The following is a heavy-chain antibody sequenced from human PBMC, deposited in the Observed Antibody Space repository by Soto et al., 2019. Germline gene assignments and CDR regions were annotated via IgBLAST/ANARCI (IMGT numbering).Heavy chain of an antibody. J-gene: IGHJ5*02. D-gene: IGHD2-15*01. V-gene: IGHV1-3*01. CDR3: ARDRGYCSGGSCLGWFDP. CDR2: INAGNGNT. Sequence: ASVKVSCKASGYTFTSYAMHWVRQAPGQRLEWMGWINAGNGNTKYSQKFQGRVTITRDTSASTAYMELSSLRSEDTAVYYCARDRGYCSGGSCLGWFDPWGQGTLVTVSS. CDR1: GYTFTSYA.